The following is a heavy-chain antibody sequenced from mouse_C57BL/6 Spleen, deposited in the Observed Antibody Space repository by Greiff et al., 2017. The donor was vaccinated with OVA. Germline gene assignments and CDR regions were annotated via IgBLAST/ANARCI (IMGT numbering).Heavy chain of an antibody. CDR2: IDPETGGT. Sequence: QVQLQQSGAELVRPGASVTLSCKASGYTFTDYEMHWVKQTPVHGLEWIGAIDPETGGTAYNQKFKGKAILTADKSSSTAYMELRSLTSEDSAVYYCTRSTDYFDYWGKGTTLTVSS. V-gene: IGHV1-15*01. J-gene: IGHJ2*01. D-gene: IGHD1-1*01. CDR3: TRSTDYFDY. CDR1: GYTFTDYE.